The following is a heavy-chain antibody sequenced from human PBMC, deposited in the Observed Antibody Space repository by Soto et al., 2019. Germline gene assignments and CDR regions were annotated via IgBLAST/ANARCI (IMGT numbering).Heavy chain of an antibody. CDR3: AREVTVDSYYFDF. Sequence: SVKVSCKASGGTFSNYALSWVRQAPGQGLEWMGGIIPIFGSANYAQKFQGRVTITADDSTSTAYMELSSLRPDDTAVYYCAREVTVDSYYFDFWGQGTLVTVSS. CDR2: IIPIFGSA. CDR1: GGTFSNYA. V-gene: IGHV1-69*13. J-gene: IGHJ4*02. D-gene: IGHD2-15*01.